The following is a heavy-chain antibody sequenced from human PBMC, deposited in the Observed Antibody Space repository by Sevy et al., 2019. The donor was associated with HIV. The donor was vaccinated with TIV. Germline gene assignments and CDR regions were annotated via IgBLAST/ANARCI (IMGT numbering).Heavy chain of an antibody. D-gene: IGHD6-19*01. CDR1: GFTFSSYA. CDR3: AKDPYSSGQNWFDP. Sequence: GGSLRLSCAASGFTFSSYAMSWVRQAPGKGLEWVSAISGSGGSTYYADSVKGRFTISRDNSKNTLYLQMNSLGAEDTAVYYCAKDPYSSGQNWFDPWGQGTLVTVSS. V-gene: IGHV3-23*01. CDR2: ISGSGGST. J-gene: IGHJ5*02.